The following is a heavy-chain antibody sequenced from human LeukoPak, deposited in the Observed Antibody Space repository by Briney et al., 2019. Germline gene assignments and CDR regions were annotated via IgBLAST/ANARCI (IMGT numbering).Heavy chain of an antibody. D-gene: IGHD5-24*01. J-gene: IGHJ4*02. V-gene: IGHV6-1*01. CDR1: GDSVSSNSAA. CDR2: TYYRSKWYN. CDR3: ARERLLEQEVDY. Sequence: SQTLSLTCAISGDSVSSNSAAWTWIRQSPSRGLEWLGRTYYRSKWYNDYAVSVKSRIIVNPDTSKNQFSLQLNSVTPEDTAVYYCARERLLEQEVDYWGQGTLVTVSS.